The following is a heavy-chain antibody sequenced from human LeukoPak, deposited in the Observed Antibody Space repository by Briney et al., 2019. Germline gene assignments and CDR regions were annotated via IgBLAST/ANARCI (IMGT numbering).Heavy chain of an antibody. V-gene: IGHV3-21*01. Sequence: GGSLRLSCAASGFTFSSYSMNWVRQAPGKGLEWVSSISSSSSYTYYADSVKGRFTISRDNAKNSLYLQMNSLRAEDTAVYYCARDYYDSSGYFYYYYYGMDVWGQGTTVTVSS. CDR3: ARDYYDSSGYFYYYYYGMDV. D-gene: IGHD3-22*01. CDR1: GFTFSSYS. CDR2: ISSSSSYT. J-gene: IGHJ6*02.